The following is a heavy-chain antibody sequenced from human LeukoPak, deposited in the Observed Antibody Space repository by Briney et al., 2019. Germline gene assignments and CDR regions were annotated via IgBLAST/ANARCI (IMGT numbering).Heavy chain of an antibody. V-gene: IGHV1-69*04. Sequence: ASVKVSCKASGGTLSSYAISWVRQAPGQGLEWMGRIIPILGIANYAQKFQGRVTITADKSTSTAYMELSSLRSEDTAVYYCARDGEGIAVADFDYWGQGTLVTVSS. CDR1: GGTLSSYA. D-gene: IGHD6-19*01. CDR3: ARDGEGIAVADFDY. CDR2: IIPILGIA. J-gene: IGHJ4*02.